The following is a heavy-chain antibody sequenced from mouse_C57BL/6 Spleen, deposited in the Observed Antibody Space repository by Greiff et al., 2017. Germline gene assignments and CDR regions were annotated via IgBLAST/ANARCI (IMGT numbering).Heavy chain of an antibody. CDR1: GYAFSSSW. Sequence: VQLQASGPELVKPGASVKISCKASGYAFSSSWMNWVKQRPGKGLEWIGRIYPGDGDTNYNGKFKGKATLTADKSSSTAYMQLSSLTSEDSAVYFCAREEAYWGQGTLVTVSA. V-gene: IGHV1-82*01. CDR2: IYPGDGDT. J-gene: IGHJ3*01. CDR3: AREEAY.